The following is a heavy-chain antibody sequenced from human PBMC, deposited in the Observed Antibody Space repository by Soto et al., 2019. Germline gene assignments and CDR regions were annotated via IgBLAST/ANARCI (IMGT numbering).Heavy chain of an antibody. Sequence: GRSLRLSCAASGFTFSSYWMSWVRQAPGKGLEWVANIKQDGSEKYYVDSVKGRFTISRDNAKNSLYLQMNSLRAEDTAVYYCARDLTDVATIGGVDYWGQGTLVTVSS. CDR1: GFTFSSYW. J-gene: IGHJ4*02. V-gene: IGHV3-7*01. CDR2: IKQDGSEK. CDR3: ARDLTDVATIGGVDY. D-gene: IGHD5-12*01.